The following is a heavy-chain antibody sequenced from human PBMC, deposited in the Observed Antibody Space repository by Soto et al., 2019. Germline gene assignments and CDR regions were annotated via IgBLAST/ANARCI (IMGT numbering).Heavy chain of an antibody. Sequence: GSLRLSCAVSGFTFSSYSMNWVRQAPGKGLEWVSSIGSSSSYIYYADSVKGRFTISRDNAKNSLYLEMNSLRAEDTAVYYCARGRPQWPGLKNYWGQGTLVTVS. CDR3: ARGRPQWPGLKNY. V-gene: IGHV3-21*01. CDR1: GFTFSSYS. J-gene: IGHJ4*02. D-gene: IGHD6-19*01. CDR2: IGSSSSYI.